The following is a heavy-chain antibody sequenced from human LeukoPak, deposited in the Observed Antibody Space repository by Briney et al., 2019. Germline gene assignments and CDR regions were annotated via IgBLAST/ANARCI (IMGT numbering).Heavy chain of an antibody. CDR3: VRHISANTGYFDS. CDR1: DGSVSSGTYY. V-gene: IGHV4-39*01. J-gene: IGHJ4*02. CDR2: IHYSGSS. Sequence: SETLSLTCTISDGSVSSGTYYWGWIRQSPGKGLEWIGSIHYSGSSYYNPSLKSRAAIFVDTSRDQVPMDLSYVTAADTALYYCVRHISANTGYFDSCGQGTLVTVSS.